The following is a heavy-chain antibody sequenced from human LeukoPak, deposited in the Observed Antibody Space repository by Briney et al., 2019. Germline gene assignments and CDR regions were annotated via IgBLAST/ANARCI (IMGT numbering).Heavy chain of an antibody. Sequence: SQTLSLTCAISGDSVSRKSATWNWIRQSPSRGLEWLGRTYYRSKWYNDYGESVKSRITINPDTSKNQFSLQLNSVTPEDTAVYYCAGGDFEEKLRWFDPWGQGTLVTVSS. V-gene: IGHV6-1*01. D-gene: IGHD2/OR15-2a*01. J-gene: IGHJ5*02. CDR1: GDSVSRKSAT. CDR2: TYYRSKWYN. CDR3: AGGDFEEKLRWFDP.